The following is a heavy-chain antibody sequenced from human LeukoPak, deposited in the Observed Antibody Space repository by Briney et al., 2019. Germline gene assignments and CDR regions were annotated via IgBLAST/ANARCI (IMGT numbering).Heavy chain of an antibody. D-gene: IGHD6-6*01. Sequence: PSETLSLTCTVSGGSISSSSYYWGWIRQPPGKGLEWIGSIYYSGSTYYNPSLKSRVTISVDTSKNQFSLKLSSVTAADTAVYYCARWGSIAVARFDHWGQGTLVTVSS. V-gene: IGHV4-39*07. CDR2: IYYSGST. CDR3: ARWGSIAVARFDH. CDR1: GGSISSSSYY. J-gene: IGHJ4*02.